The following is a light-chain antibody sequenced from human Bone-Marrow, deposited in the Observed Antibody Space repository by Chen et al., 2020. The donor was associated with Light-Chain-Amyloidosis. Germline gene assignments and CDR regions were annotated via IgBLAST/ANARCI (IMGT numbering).Light chain of an antibody. Sequence: EIVLTQSPGTLSLSPGERATLSCRASQSVSSGYLAWYQQKPGQAPRLLVYAASSRATGMTERFRGSGSGTGFTLTIRTLEPEDFAVYYCKQYGNSPGRLNFGRGTKVEI. V-gene: IGKV3-20*01. CDR3: KQYGNSPGRLN. J-gene: IGKJ4*01. CDR2: AAS. CDR1: QSVSSGY.